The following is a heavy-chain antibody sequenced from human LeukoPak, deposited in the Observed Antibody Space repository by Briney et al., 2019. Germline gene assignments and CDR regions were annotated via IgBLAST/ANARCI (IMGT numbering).Heavy chain of an antibody. CDR3: ARVESGSCSNTRSRSIDV. Sequence: SRGSLRDSREGSGFTLSKHWLHWVRQTPGKGLVWVSRRDGRDTSYADSVKGRFSISRDNAKNTLFLQMSSLRAEDTAVYYYARVESGSCSNTRSRSIDVWG. J-gene: IGHJ6*02. D-gene: IGHD2-2*01. CDR1: GFTLSKHW. V-gene: IGHV3-74*01. CDR2: RDGRDT.